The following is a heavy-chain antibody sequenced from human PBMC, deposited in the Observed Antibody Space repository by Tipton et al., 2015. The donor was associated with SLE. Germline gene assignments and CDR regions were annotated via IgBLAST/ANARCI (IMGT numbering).Heavy chain of an antibody. J-gene: IGHJ3*02. D-gene: IGHD6-19*01. Sequence: TLSLTCSVSGVSITNSYWSWIRQPPGEGLEWIGYIYYSSYTNYNPSLKSRVTTSFDRSKNQFSLNLNSVTAAGTATYYCARVRGGWANDASDIWGQGTMVTVSS. CDR3: ARVRGGWANDASDI. CDR1: GVSITNSY. CDR2: IYYSSYT. V-gene: IGHV4-59*01.